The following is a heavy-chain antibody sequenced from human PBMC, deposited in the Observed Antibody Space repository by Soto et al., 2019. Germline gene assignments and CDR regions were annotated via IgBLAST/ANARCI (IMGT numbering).Heavy chain of an antibody. CDR1: GASISSSNYY. Sequence: QLQLQESGPGLVKSSETLSLTCTVSGASISSSNYYWGWIRQPQGRGLEWIGSTDYTPSLKSRVTISVDTSKNQFYLKLSSVTAADTAVYYCARHVLSLDYYDMDVWGTGTTVTVSS. V-gene: IGHV4-39*01. CDR2: T. D-gene: IGHD2-8*02. CDR3: ARHVLSLDYYDMDV. J-gene: IGHJ6*03.